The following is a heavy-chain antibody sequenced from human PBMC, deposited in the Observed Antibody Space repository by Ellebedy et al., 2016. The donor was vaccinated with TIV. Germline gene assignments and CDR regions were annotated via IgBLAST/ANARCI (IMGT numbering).Heavy chain of an antibody. J-gene: IGHJ6*02. CDR3: ARDGAEYSGYDLGHYYGMDV. CDR1: GYTFTGYY. V-gene: IGHV1-2*02. CDR2: INPNSGGT. Sequence: AASVKVSCKASGYTFTGYYMHWVRQAPGQGLEWMGWINPNSGGTNYAQKFQGRVTMTRDTSISTAYMELSRLRSDDTAVYYCARDGAEYSGYDLGHYYGMDVWGQGTTVTVSS. D-gene: IGHD5-12*01.